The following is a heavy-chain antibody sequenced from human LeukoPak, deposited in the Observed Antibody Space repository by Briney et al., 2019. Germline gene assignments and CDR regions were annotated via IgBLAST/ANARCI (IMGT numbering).Heavy chain of an antibody. CDR3: ARVTYYYDSSGYYFGYWFDP. CDR1: GFTFSSYA. CDR2: IKQDGSEK. D-gene: IGHD3-22*01. Sequence: GGSLRLSCAASGFTFSSYAMYWVRQAPGKGLEWVANIKQDGSEKYYVDSVKGRFTISRDNAKNSLYLQMNSLRAEDTAVYYCARVTYYYDSSGYYFGYWFDPWGQGTLVTVSS. V-gene: IGHV3-7*03. J-gene: IGHJ5*02.